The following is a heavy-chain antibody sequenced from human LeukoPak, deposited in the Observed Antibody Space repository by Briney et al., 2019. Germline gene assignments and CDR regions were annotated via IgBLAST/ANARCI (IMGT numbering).Heavy chain of an antibody. CDR3: ARYGDPWYFDL. CDR2: IYYSGST. CDR1: GGSISSYY. Sequence: SETLSLTCTVSGGSISSYYWSWIRQPPGKGLEWMGYIYYSGSTNYNPSLKSRVTISVDTSKNQCSLELSSVTAADTAVYYCARYGDPWYFDLWGRGTLVTVSS. V-gene: IGHV4-59*01. J-gene: IGHJ2*01. D-gene: IGHD7-27*01.